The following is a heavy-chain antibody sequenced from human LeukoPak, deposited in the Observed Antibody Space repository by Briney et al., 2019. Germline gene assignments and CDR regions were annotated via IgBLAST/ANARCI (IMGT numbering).Heavy chain of an antibody. CDR2: IRSKAYGGTT. CDR3: TRVHYFDWLLYDY. Sequence: GGSLRLSCTASGFTFGDYAMSWFRQAPGKGLEWVGFIRSKAYGGTTEYAASVKGRFTISRDDSKSIAYLQLNSLKTEDTAVYYCTRVHYFDWLLYDYRGQGTLVTVSS. V-gene: IGHV3-49*03. CDR1: GFTFGDYA. J-gene: IGHJ4*02. D-gene: IGHD3-9*01.